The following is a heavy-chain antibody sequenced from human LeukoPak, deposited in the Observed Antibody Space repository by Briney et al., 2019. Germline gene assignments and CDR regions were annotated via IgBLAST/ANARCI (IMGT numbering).Heavy chain of an antibody. J-gene: IGHJ4*02. CDR3: ARVSGSYWY. Sequence: SETLSLTCTVSGGPISSYYWSWIRQPPGKGLEWIGHIYYSGSTNYNPSLKSRVTISVDTSKNQFSLKLTSVTAADTAVYYCARVSGSYWYWGQGTLVTVSS. D-gene: IGHD1-26*01. V-gene: IGHV4-59*01. CDR1: GGPISSYY. CDR2: IYYSGST.